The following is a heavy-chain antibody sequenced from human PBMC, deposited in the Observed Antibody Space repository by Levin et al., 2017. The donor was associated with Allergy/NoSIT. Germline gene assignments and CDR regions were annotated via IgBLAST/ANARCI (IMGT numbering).Heavy chain of an antibody. CDR3: AKDRTTYSSSWYTYFQH. CDR2: ISYDGSNK. Sequence: LSLTCAASGFTFSSYGMHWVRQAPGKGLEWVAVISYDGSNKYYADSVKGRFTISRDNSKNTLYLQMNSLRAEDTAVYYCAKDRTTYSSSWYTYFQHWGQGTLVTVSS. CDR1: GFTFSSYG. D-gene: IGHD6-13*01. V-gene: IGHV3-30*18. J-gene: IGHJ1*01.